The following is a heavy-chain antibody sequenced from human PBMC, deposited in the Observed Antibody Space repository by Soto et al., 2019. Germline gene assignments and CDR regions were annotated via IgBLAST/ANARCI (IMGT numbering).Heavy chain of an antibody. CDR1: GFNFRSYA. CDR3: AKPEVLANSHPFMLERAPPAYYYCYYMDF. CDR2: VSGTSHTT. J-gene: IGHJ6*03. V-gene: IGHV3-23*04. Sequence: EVQLVESGGGLVQPGGSLRLSCAASGFNFRSYAMSWIRQAPGKGLEWVSVVSGTSHTTYYADSVKGRFTISRDNSEDTLYQQMNSLKADDTAIYYCAKPEVLANSHPFMLERAPPAYYYCYYMDFWGKGTTVTVSS. D-gene: IGHD3-3*01.